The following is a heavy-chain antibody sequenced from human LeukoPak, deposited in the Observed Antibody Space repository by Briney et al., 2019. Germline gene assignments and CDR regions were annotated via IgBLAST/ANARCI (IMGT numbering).Heavy chain of an antibody. Sequence: GRSLRLSCAASGFTFDDYAMHWVRQAPGKGLEWVSGISWNSGSIGYADSVKGRFTISRDNAKNSLYLQMNSLRAEDTALHYCAKGDSSAPWGWFDPWGQGTLVTVSS. J-gene: IGHJ5*02. V-gene: IGHV3-9*01. D-gene: IGHD3-22*01. CDR3: AKGDSSAPWGWFDP. CDR1: GFTFDDYA. CDR2: ISWNSGSI.